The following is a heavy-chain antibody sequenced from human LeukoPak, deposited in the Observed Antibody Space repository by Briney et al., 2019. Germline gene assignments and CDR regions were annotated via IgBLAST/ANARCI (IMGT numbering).Heavy chain of an antibody. CDR2: ISAYNGNT. J-gene: IGHJ4*02. CDR1: GYTSTSYG. D-gene: IGHD3-16*01. CDR3: ARDPGERGYFDY. Sequence: GASVKVSCKXSGYTSTSYGISWVRQAPGQGLERMGWISAYNGNTNYSQKLQGRVTMTTDTSTSTAYMELRSLRSDDTAVYYCARDPGERGYFDYWGQGTLVTVSS. V-gene: IGHV1-18*01.